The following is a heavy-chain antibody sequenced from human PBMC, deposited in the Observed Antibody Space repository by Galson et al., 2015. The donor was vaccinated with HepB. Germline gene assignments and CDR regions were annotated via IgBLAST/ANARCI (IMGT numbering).Heavy chain of an antibody. V-gene: IGHV4-39*01. CDR3: ARQIPHLGGVNWFDP. D-gene: IGHD3-16*01. CDR2: IYYSGST. J-gene: IGHJ5*02. Sequence: ETLSLTCTVSGGSISSSSYYWGWIRQPLGKGLEWIGSIYYSGSTYYNPSLKSRVTISVDTSKNQFSLKLSSVTAADTAVYYCARQIPHLGGVNWFDPWGQGTLVTVSS. CDR1: GGSISSSSYY.